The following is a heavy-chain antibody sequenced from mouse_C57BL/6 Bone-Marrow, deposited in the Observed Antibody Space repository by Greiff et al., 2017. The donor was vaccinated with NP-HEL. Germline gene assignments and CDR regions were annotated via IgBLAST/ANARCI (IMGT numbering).Heavy chain of an antibody. J-gene: IGHJ1*03. CDR1: GYTFTSYW. CDR3: ARENYYGSSYRNFDV. Sequence: QVQLKQPGAELVKPGASVKLSCKASGYTFTSYWMHWVKQRPGRGLEWIGRIDPNSGGTKYNEKFKGKATLTADKSSSTAYMQLSSLTSEDSAVYFCARENYYGSSYRNFDVWGTGTTVTVSS. CDR2: IDPNSGGT. V-gene: IGHV1-62-3*01. D-gene: IGHD1-1*01.